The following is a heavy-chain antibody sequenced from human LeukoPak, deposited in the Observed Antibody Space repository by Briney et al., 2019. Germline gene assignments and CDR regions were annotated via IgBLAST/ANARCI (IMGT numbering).Heavy chain of an antibody. CDR3: ARGKTVAYYFDD. J-gene: IGHJ4*02. Sequence: PGGALRLSCAASGFTFSSYAMSWVRQAPGKALEWVSGIVGSGISTYYADSVKGRFTISRDNSKNTLYLQMNSLRAEDTAVYYCARGKTVAYYFDDWGQGILVTVSS. CDR2: IVGSGIST. D-gene: IGHD4-23*01. V-gene: IGHV3-23*01. CDR1: GFTFSSYA.